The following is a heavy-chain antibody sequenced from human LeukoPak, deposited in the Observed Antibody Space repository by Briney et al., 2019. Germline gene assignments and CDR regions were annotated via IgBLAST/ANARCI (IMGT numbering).Heavy chain of an antibody. CDR3: ARVRGSQGIAARKYYYYYMDV. V-gene: IGHV4-34*01. Sequence: SETLSLTCAVYGGSFRGYYWSWIRQPPGKGLEWIGEINHSGSTNYNPSLKSRVTISVDTSKNQFSLKLSSVTAADTAVYYCARVRGSQGIAARKYYYYYMDVWGKGTTVTVSS. CDR1: GGSFRGYY. CDR2: INHSGST. J-gene: IGHJ6*03. D-gene: IGHD6-6*01.